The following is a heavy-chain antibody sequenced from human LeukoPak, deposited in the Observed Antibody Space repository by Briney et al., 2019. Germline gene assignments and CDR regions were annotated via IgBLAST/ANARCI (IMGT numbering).Heavy chain of an antibody. CDR3: AKPTIAVAATAWIDAFDI. J-gene: IGHJ3*02. Sequence: GSLRLSCAASGFTFSDYYMSWIRQAPGKGPEWVSAISGSGDNTYYADSVKGRFTISRDNSKNTQYLQMNSLRAEDTALYYCAKPTIAVAATAWIDAFDIWGQGTMVTVSS. V-gene: IGHV3-23*01. CDR2: ISGSGDNT. CDR1: GFTFSDYY. D-gene: IGHD6-19*01.